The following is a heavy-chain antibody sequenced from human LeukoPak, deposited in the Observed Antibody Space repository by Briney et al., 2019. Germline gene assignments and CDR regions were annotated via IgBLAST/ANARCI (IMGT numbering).Heavy chain of an antibody. CDR3: ARDRVGSGGPRPYYFDV. Sequence: ASVKLSCKASGYTLTGYYLHWVRQAPGQGLEWMGWINPNTGATHSAQKFQGRITMTRDTSISTAYMDLSRLRSDDTAVYYCARDRVGSGGPRPYYFDVWGQGTLVTVSS. J-gene: IGHJ4*02. CDR2: INPNTGAT. V-gene: IGHV1-2*02. D-gene: IGHD6-19*01. CDR1: GYTLTGYY.